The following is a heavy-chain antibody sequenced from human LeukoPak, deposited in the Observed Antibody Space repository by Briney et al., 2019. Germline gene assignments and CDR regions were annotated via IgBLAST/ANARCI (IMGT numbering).Heavy chain of an antibody. J-gene: IGHJ4*02. Sequence: GGSLRLSCAASGFTISSYAMHWVRQAPGKGLEWVAVMSYDGSNKYYADSVKGRFTISRDNSKNTLYLQMNSLRAEDTAVYYCARVVDHDYGDYYLDYWGQGTLVTVSS. V-gene: IGHV3-30*14. CDR2: MSYDGSNK. CDR3: ARVVDHDYGDYYLDY. CDR1: GFTISSYA. D-gene: IGHD4-17*01.